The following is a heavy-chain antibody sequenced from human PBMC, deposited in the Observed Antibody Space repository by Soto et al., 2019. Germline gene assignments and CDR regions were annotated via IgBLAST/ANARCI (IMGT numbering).Heavy chain of an antibody. D-gene: IGHD4-17*01. V-gene: IGHV3-23*01. J-gene: IGHJ6*02. Sequence: PGGSLRVSCAAAGLNFSSYAMSWVRKAPGKGLEWVSAISGSGGSTYYADSVKGRFTISRDNSKNTLYLQMNSLRAEDTAVYYCAKGEYGDYRDYYYGMDVWGQGTTVTVSS. CDR2: ISGSGGST. CDR3: AKGEYGDYRDYYYGMDV. CDR1: GLNFSSYA.